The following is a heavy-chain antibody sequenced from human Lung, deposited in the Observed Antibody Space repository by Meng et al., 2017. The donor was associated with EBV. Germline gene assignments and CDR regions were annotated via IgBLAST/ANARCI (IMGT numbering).Heavy chain of an antibody. CDR2: IIPILGIA. D-gene: IGHD5-24*01. Sequence: QDQLVPAGAEVKKPGSSVKVSCKASGGTFSSYAISWVRQAPGQGLEWMGGIIPILGIANYAQKFQGRVTITADKSTSTAYMELSSLRSEDTAVYYCARERPGGMATTPYFDYWGQGTLVTVSS. CDR1: GGTFSSYA. CDR3: ARERPGGMATTPYFDY. V-gene: IGHV1-69*10. J-gene: IGHJ4*02.